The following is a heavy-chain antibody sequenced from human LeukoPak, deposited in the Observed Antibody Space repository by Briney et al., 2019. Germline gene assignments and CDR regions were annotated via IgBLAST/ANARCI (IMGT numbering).Heavy chain of an antibody. D-gene: IGHD3-10*01. CDR3: ASLGGGSGSSHNPLVDH. J-gene: IGHJ4*02. V-gene: IGHV3-21*01. CDR2: VSGGSDYI. CDR1: GFSFSSYS. Sequence: GGSLRLSCAASGFSFSSYSMNWVRQAPGKGLEWVSSVSGGSDYIYYADSVKGRFTISRDNAINSLYLQMNSLRAVDTAVYYCASLGGGSGSSHNPLVDHWGQGTLVTVSS.